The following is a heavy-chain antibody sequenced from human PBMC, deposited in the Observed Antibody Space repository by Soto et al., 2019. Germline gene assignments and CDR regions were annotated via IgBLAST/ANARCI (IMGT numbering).Heavy chain of an antibody. CDR2: ISGSGGST. D-gene: IGHD3-22*01. J-gene: IGHJ4*02. Sequence: PGGSLRLSCAASGFTFSSYAMSWVRQAPGKGLEWVSAISGSGGSTYYADSVRGRFTISRDNSKNTLYLQMNSLRAEDTAVYYCARVPKYYYDSSGHKTKSGEPEDDYWGQGNMVTVS. CDR1: GFTFSSYA. CDR3: ARVPKYYYDSSGHKTKSGEPEDDY. V-gene: IGHV3-23*01.